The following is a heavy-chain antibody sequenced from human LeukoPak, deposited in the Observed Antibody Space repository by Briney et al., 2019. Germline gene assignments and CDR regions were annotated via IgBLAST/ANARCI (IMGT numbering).Heavy chain of an antibody. Sequence: ASVKVSCKASGYNFTSYGISWVRQAPGQGLEWMGWISAYNGNTNYAQKLQGRVTMTADTSTSTAYMELRSLRSDDTAVYYCARDLLGYSSGWYSTTDFDYWGQGTLVTVSS. CDR1: GYNFTSYG. D-gene: IGHD6-19*01. CDR3: ARDLLGYSSGWYSTTDFDY. J-gene: IGHJ4*02. CDR2: ISAYNGNT. V-gene: IGHV1-18*01.